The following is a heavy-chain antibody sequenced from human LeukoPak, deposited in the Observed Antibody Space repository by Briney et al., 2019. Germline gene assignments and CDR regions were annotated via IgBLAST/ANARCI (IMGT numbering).Heavy chain of an antibody. D-gene: IGHD5-18*01. CDR2: ISYDGSNK. CDR3: ARVSRLWLNSVDY. Sequence: GRSLRLSCAASGFTFSSYGMHWVRQAPGKGLEWVAVISYDGSNKYYADSVKGRFTISRDNSKNTLYLQMNSLRAEDTAVYYCARVSRLWLNSVDYWGQGTLVTVSS. J-gene: IGHJ4*02. V-gene: IGHV3-30*03. CDR1: GFTFSSYG.